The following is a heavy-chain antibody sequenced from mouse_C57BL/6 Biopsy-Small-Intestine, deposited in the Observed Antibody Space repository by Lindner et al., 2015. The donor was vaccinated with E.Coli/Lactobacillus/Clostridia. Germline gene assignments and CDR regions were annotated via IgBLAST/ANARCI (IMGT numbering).Heavy chain of an antibody. V-gene: IGHV1-84*02. J-gene: IGHJ4*01. CDR1: GYSITDYY. D-gene: IGHD3-1*01. CDR3: ARDGDLYVSSWLRGYYYAMDV. Sequence: SVKVSCKASGYSITDYYIRLGATGPLDKGLSGWGGSTPNSGGTNYAQKFQGRVTMTRDTSISTAYMELNSLKSDDTAVYFCARDGDLYVSSWLRGYYYAMDVWGQGTTVAVSS. CDR2: STPNSGGT.